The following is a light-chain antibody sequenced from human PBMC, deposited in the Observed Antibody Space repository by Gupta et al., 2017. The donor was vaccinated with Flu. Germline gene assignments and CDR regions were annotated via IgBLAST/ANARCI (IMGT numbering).Light chain of an antibody. CDR3: AAWDDSRNGPV. Sequence: QSVLTQPPSASGTPGQRVTISCSGSSSNIGSNTVNWYQQLPGTAPNLLIYSNNQRPSGVPDRFSGSKSGTSAALAISGLQAEDEADYYCAAWDDSRNGPVFGGGTKVTVL. CDR1: SSNIGSNT. CDR2: SNN. V-gene: IGLV1-44*01. J-gene: IGLJ3*02.